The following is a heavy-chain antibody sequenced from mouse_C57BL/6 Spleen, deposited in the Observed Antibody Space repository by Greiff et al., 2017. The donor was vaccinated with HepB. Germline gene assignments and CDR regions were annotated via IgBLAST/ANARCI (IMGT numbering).Heavy chain of an antibody. D-gene: IGHD2-3*01. V-gene: IGHV1-80*01. CDR1: GYAFSSYW. CDR3: ARSGGWSPYWYFDV. J-gene: IGHJ1*03. CDR2: IYPGDGDT. Sequence: QVQLQQSGAELVKPGASVKISCKASGYAFSSYWMNWVKQRPGKGLEWIGQIYPGDGDTNYNGKFKGKATLTADKSSSTAYMQLSSLTSEDSAVYFCARSGGWSPYWYFDVWGTGTTVTVSS.